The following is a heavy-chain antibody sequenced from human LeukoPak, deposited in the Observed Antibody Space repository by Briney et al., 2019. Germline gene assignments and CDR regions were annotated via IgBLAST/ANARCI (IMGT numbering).Heavy chain of an antibody. CDR2: IIPIFGTA. Sequence: ASVKVSCKASGGTFSSYAISWVRQAPGQGLEWMGGIIPIFGTANYAQKFQGRVTITADESTSTANMELSSLRSEDTAVYYCARVHHDILTGPYYFDYWGQGTLVTVSS. CDR3: ARVHHDILTGPYYFDY. CDR1: GGTFSSYA. J-gene: IGHJ4*02. V-gene: IGHV1-69*13. D-gene: IGHD3-9*01.